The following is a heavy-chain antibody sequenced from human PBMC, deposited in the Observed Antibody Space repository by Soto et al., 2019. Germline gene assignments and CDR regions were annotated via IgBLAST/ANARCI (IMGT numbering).Heavy chain of an antibody. CDR1: GGSISSGDYY. V-gene: IGHV4-30-4*01. D-gene: IGHD4-4*01. Sequence: QVQLQESVPGLVKPSQTLSLTCTVSGGSISSGDYYWSWIRQPPGKGLEWIGYIYYSGSTYYNPSLKSLVTISVDTSKNQFSLKLSAVTAADTAVYYCARERGWYDYILGMDVWGQGTTVTVSS. J-gene: IGHJ6*02. CDR2: IYYSGST. CDR3: ARERGWYDYILGMDV.